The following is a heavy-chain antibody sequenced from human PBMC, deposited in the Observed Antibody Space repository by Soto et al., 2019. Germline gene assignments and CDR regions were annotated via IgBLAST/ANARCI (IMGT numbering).Heavy chain of an antibody. J-gene: IGHJ6*02. Sequence: SETLSLTCTVSGGSISSSSYYWGWIRQPPGKGLEWIGSIYYSGSTYYNPSLKSRVTISVDTSKNQFSLKLSSVTAADTAEYYCARQGRYYDFWSGYYGREYYYYGMDVWGQGTTVTVSS. D-gene: IGHD3-3*01. CDR1: GGSISSSSYY. CDR2: IYYSGST. V-gene: IGHV4-39*01. CDR3: ARQGRYYDFWSGYYGREYYYYGMDV.